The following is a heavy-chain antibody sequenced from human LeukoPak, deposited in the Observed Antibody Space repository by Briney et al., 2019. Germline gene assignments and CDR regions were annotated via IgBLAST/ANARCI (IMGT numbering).Heavy chain of an antibody. V-gene: IGHV4-39*01. D-gene: IGHD3-16*01. Sequence: SETLSLTCTVSGGSISSSSYYWGWIRQPPGKGLAWIGSIYYSGSTYYNPSINSRVTISVDPSKNQYSLKLSSVTAADTAVYYCASMITRRGAFDIWGQGTMVTVSS. J-gene: IGHJ3*02. CDR2: IYYSGST. CDR3: ASMITRRGAFDI. CDR1: GGSISSSSYY.